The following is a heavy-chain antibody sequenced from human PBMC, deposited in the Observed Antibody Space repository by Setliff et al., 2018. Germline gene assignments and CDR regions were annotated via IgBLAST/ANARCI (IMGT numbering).Heavy chain of an antibody. J-gene: IGHJ4*02. Sequence: GGSLRLSCAASGFTFSSDAMTWVRQAPGKGLEWVSIISSEGDDIYYADSVKGRFTISRDNSKNTLYLQMNSLRAEDTAVYYCAKDLSSNTAASYFFDLWGQGTQVTVSS. CDR1: GFTFSSDA. CDR3: AKDLSSNTAASYFFDL. CDR2: ISSEGDDI. D-gene: IGHD5-18*01. V-gene: IGHV3-23*03.